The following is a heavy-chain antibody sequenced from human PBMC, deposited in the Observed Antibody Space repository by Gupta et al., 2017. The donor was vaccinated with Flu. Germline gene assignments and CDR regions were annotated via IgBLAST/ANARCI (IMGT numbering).Heavy chain of an antibody. CDR3: AKDADSYGNYYYYGMDV. CDR2: ISYDGSNK. V-gene: IGHV3-30*18. CDR1: GFTFSSYG. J-gene: IGHJ6*02. D-gene: IGHD5-18*01. Sequence: QVQLVESGGGVVQPGRSLRRSCAASGFTFSSYGMHWVRQAPGKGLEWVAVISYDGSNKYYADSVKGRFTISRDNSKNTLYLQMNSLRAEDTAVYYCAKDADSYGNYYYYGMDVWGQGTTVTVSS.